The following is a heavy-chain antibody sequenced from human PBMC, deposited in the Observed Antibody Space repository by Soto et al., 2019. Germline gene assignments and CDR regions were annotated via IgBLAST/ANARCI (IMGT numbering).Heavy chain of an antibody. V-gene: IGHV4-30-4*01. CDR1: GGSINSGDYY. CDR3: ARDFWSGYFGPVYYGMDV. Sequence: PSETLSLTCTVSGGSINSGDYYWSWIRQPQGKGLEWIGYIYYSGSTYYNPSLQSRVTISVDTSKNQFSLKLTSVTAADTAVYFCARDFWSGYFGPVYYGMDVWGQGTTVTVSS. CDR2: IYYSGST. J-gene: IGHJ6*02. D-gene: IGHD3-3*01.